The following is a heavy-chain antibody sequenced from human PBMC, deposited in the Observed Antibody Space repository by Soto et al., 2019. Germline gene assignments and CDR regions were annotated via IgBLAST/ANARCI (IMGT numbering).Heavy chain of an antibody. V-gene: IGHV3-23*01. CDR3: AKHSGAFYGWDV. Sequence: GGSLRLSCEASGFTLGTYAMSWVRQAPGKGLDWISSISGGGESTYHADSVKGRFTVSRDNSKNTLFLQMDSRRIEDTATYFCAKHSGAFYGWDVWGRGATVTVSS. CDR1: GFTLGTYA. J-gene: IGHJ6*02. CDR2: ISGGGEST. D-gene: IGHD6-19*01.